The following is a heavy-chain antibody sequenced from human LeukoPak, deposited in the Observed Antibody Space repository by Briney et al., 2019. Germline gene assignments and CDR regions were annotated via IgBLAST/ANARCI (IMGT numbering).Heavy chain of an antibody. J-gene: IGHJ6*02. CDR3: ARHRADYYYYGMDV. CDR1: GGSISSSSYY. CDR2: IYHSGST. D-gene: IGHD1-26*01. V-gene: IGHV4-39*01. Sequence: SETLSLTCTVSGGSISSSSYYWGWIRQPPGKGLEWIGSIYHSGSTYYNPSLKSRVTISVDTSKNQFSLKLSSVTAADTAVYYCARHRADYYYYGMDVWGQGTTVTVSS.